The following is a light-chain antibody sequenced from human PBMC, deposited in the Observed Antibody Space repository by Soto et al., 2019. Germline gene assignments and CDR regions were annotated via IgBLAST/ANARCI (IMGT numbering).Light chain of an antibody. CDR1: QSVSSN. V-gene: IGKV3-15*01. Sequence: EIVMTQSPATLSVSPGERATLSCRASQSVSSNLAWYQQKPGQAPRLLIYGASTRATGIPARFSGSGSGTEFTLTISSLQSEDFAVYYCQQRRSWPPTITFGQGTRLEI. J-gene: IGKJ5*01. CDR3: QQRRSWPPTIT. CDR2: GAS.